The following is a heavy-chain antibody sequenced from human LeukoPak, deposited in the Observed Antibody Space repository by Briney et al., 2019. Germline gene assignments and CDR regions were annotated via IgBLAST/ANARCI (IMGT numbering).Heavy chain of an antibody. CDR3: ARGHLGYCSSTSCYYWFDP. Sequence: ASVKVSCKASGYTVTGYYMHWVRQAPGQGLEWMGWINPNSGGTNYAQKFQGRVTMTRDTSISTAYMELSRLRSDDTAVYYCARGHLGYCSSTSCYYWFDPWGQGTLVTVSS. V-gene: IGHV1-2*02. D-gene: IGHD2-2*01. J-gene: IGHJ5*02. CDR1: GYTVTGYY. CDR2: INPNSGGT.